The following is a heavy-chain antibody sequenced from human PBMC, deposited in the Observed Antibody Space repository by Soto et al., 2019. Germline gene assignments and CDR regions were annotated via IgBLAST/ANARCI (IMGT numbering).Heavy chain of an antibody. CDR2: IDPSDSYT. CDR3: ARNYYDSSGHYYAHDAFDI. V-gene: IGHV5-10-1*03. J-gene: IGHJ3*02. D-gene: IGHD3-22*01. CDR1: GYSFTSYW. Sequence: EVQLVQSGAEVKKPGESLRISCKGSGYSFTSYWISWVRQMPGKGLEWMGRIDPSDSYTNYSPSFQGHVTISADKSISTAYLQWSSLKASDTAMYYCARNYYDSSGHYYAHDAFDIWGQGTMVTVSS.